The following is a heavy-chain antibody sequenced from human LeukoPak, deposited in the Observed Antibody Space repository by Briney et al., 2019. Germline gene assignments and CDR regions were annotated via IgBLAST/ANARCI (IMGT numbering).Heavy chain of an antibody. J-gene: IGHJ3*02. D-gene: IGHD3-10*01. CDR1: GFTFSSYD. V-gene: IGHV3-13*04. Sequence: GGSLRLSCAASGFTFSSYDMHWVRQGTGKGLEWVSAIGTAGDTYYPGSVKGRFTTSRENAKNSLYLQMNSLRVGDTAVYYCARGRGWGAFDIWGQGTMVTVSS. CDR2: IGTAGDT. CDR3: ARGRGWGAFDI.